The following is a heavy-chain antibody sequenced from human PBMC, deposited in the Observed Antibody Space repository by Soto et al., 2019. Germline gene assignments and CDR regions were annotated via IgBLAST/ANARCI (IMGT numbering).Heavy chain of an antibody. CDR1: GFTFSSYS. CDR2: ISSSSSTI. V-gene: IGHV3-48*02. Sequence: GGSLRLSCAASGFTFSSYSMNWVRQAPGKGLEWVSYISSSSSTIYYADSVKGRFTISRDNAKNSLYLQMNSLRDEDTAVYYCARDPGDWGGDCYAFDIWGQGTMVTVSS. J-gene: IGHJ3*02. D-gene: IGHD2-21*02. CDR3: ARDPGDWGGDCYAFDI.